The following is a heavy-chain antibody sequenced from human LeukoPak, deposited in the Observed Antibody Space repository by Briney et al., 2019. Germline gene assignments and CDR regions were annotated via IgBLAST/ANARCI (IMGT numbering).Heavy chain of an antibody. J-gene: IGHJ6*02. D-gene: IGHD3-10*01. CDR3: ARDGGRFGESDHYYYGMDV. CDR1: GYTFTSYG. V-gene: IGHV1-18*01. Sequence: GASVKVSCKASGYTFTSYGISWVRQAPGQGLEWMGWISAYNGNTNYAQKLQGRVTMTTDTSTSTAYMELRSLRSDDTAVYYCARDGGRFGESDHYYYGMDVWGQGTTVTVSS. CDR2: ISAYNGNT.